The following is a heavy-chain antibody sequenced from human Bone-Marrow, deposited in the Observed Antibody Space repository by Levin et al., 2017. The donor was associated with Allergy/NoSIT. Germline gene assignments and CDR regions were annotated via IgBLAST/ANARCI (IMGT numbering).Heavy chain of an antibody. J-gene: IGHJ4*02. V-gene: IGHV2-70*01. CDR1: GFSLSTSGMC. CDR3: ARMRSGNINQLFDY. D-gene: IGHD2/OR15-2a*01. Sequence: GSGPTLVKPTQTLTLTCTFSGFSLSTSGMCVSWIRQPPGEALEWLALIDWEDDKYYSTSLKTRLTISKDTSKNQVVLTMTNMGPVDTATYYCARMRSGNINQLFDYWGQGALVTISS. CDR2: IDWEDDK.